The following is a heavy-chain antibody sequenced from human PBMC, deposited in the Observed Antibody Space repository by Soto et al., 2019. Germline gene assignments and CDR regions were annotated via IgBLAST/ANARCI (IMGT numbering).Heavy chain of an antibody. CDR2: ISSSSDDI. Sequence: KPGGSLRLSCAASGFTFTSYTMNWVRQAPGKGLEWVASISSSSDDIYYADSMKGRVTISRDNAKNSLFLDMNSLTGEDTAVYYCTRERVYATGPLDFWGQGTPVTVSS. CDR1: GFTFTSYT. V-gene: IGHV3-21*06. D-gene: IGHD6-13*01. CDR3: TRERVYATGPLDF. J-gene: IGHJ4*02.